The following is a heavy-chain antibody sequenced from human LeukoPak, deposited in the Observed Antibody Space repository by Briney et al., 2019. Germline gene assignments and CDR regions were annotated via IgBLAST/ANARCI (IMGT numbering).Heavy chain of an antibody. CDR2: IYYSGST. J-gene: IGHJ3*02. V-gene: IGHV4-59*01. Sequence: SETLSLTCTVSGGSISSYYWSWIRQPPGKGLEWIGYIYYSGSTNYNPPLKSRVTISVDTSKNQFSLKLSSVTAADTAVYYCARVGSSSWYGFAAFDIWGQGTMVTVSS. CDR1: GGSISSYY. CDR3: ARVGSSSWYGFAAFDI. D-gene: IGHD6-13*01.